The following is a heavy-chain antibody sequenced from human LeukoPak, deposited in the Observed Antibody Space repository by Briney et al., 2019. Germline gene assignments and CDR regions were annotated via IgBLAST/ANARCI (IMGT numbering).Heavy chain of an antibody. CDR2: IWYDGSNK. D-gene: IGHD1-26*01. Sequence: PGGSLRLSCAASGFTFSGYGMHWVRQAPGKGLEWVAVIWYDGSNKYYADSVVGRITISRDNAKNTLYLQMNSLRDEDTAVYYCARVAVGRYDFDYWGRGTLVTVSS. CDR3: ARVAVGRYDFDY. J-gene: IGHJ4*01. V-gene: IGHV3-33*01. CDR1: GFTFSGYG.